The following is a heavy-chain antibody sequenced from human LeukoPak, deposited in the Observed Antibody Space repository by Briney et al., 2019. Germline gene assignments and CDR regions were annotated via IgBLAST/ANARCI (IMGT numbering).Heavy chain of an antibody. Sequence: GGALILSCATPRFSFSSHVMQRGRRDPGKVHERVAVISCDGSNNLYVASVKGRFTISRDNSHNTLFLQIDSLGVDDTAVYYCAKDAGTWGYGYYFDYWGQGAPVTVSS. CDR2: ISCDGSNN. V-gene: IGHV3-30*18. CDR3: AKDAGTWGYGYYFDY. CDR1: RFSFSSHV. D-gene: IGHD7-27*01. J-gene: IGHJ4*02.